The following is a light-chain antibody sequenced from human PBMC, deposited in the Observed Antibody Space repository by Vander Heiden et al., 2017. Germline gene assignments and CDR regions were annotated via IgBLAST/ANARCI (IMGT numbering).Light chain of an antibody. Sequence: EIVLTQSPGTLSLSPGERATLSCRASQSVSSTYLVWYQQKPGQAPRLLIYGASSRATGIPDRFSGSGSGTDFTLTINRLEPEDFAVYYCQQDGSSPRTFGQGTKVEVK. CDR1: QSVSSTY. CDR2: GAS. V-gene: IGKV3-20*01. CDR3: QQDGSSPRT. J-gene: IGKJ1*01.